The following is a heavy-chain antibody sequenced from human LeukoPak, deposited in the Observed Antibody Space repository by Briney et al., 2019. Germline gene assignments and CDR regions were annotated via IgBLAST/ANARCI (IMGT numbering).Heavy chain of an antibody. CDR3: ARLGYYYDSSGYSYYFDY. Sequence: GESLKISCEGSGYSFTSYWIAWVRQMPGKGLEWMGIIYPGDSDSRYSPSFQGQVTISADKSISTAYLQWSSLKASDTAMYYCARLGYYYDSSGYSYYFDYWGQGTLVTVSS. D-gene: IGHD3-22*01. V-gene: IGHV5-51*01. CDR2: IYPGDSDS. CDR1: GYSFTSYW. J-gene: IGHJ4*02.